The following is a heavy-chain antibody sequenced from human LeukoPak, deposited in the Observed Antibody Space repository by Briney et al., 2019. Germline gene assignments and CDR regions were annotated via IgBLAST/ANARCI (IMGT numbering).Heavy chain of an antibody. CDR2: VNQDGSEK. J-gene: IGHJ6*02. D-gene: IGHD4-23*01. V-gene: IGHV3-7*01. CDR3: ARGHVRVVTNYYYGLDV. Sequence: GGSLRLSCEASGFTFSSYWVTWVRQAPGEGLEWVAHVNQDGSEKYYVDSVKGRFTISRDNAKSSLYLQMNSLRAEDTAVYYCARGHVRVVTNYYYGLDVWGQGTTVTVSS. CDR1: GFTFSSYW.